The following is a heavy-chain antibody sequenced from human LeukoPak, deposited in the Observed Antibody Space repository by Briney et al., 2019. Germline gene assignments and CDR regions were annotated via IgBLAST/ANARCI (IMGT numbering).Heavy chain of an antibody. J-gene: IGHJ6*03. Sequence: PSETLSLTCTLSGDSINSYTYSSINSTTYYWGWIRQAPGKGLEWIGNIYYGGNTYYNPSLKNQLTISVDTSKNQFSLRLSPVTATDTAVYYCARQIARGYGINFYYMDVWGKGTTVTVSS. D-gene: IGHD3-10*01. CDR3: ARQIARGYGINFYYMDV. V-gene: IGHV4-39*01. CDR1: GDSINSYTYSSINSTTYY. CDR2: IYYGGNT.